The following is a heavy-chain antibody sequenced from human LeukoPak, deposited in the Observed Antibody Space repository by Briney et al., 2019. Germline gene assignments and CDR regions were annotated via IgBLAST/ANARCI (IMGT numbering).Heavy chain of an antibody. CDR3: ARVATMVRVPLDALDI. Sequence: GGSLRLSCAISGFTFSGCELTWVRQAPEKGLEWISYISRSGNTIYYADSVEGRFTTSRDSAKNSLYLQMNSLRVEDTAVYYCARVATMVRVPLDALDIWGQGTMVSVSS. CDR1: GFTFSGCE. CDR2: ISRSGNTI. J-gene: IGHJ3*02. D-gene: IGHD3-10*01. V-gene: IGHV3-48*03.